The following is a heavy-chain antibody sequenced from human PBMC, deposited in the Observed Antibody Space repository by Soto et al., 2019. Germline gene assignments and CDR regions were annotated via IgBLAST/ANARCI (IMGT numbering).Heavy chain of an antibody. CDR1: GYTFTSYG. J-gene: IGHJ6*02. CDR2: INPSGGST. Sequence: GASVKVSCKASGYTFTSYGISWVRQAPGQGLEWMGIINPSGGSTSYAQKFQGRVTMTRDTSTSTVYMELSSLRSEDTAVYYCAREGVAPYYYYGMDVWGQGTPVTVSS. V-gene: IGHV1-46*01. D-gene: IGHD5-12*01. CDR3: AREGVAPYYYYGMDV.